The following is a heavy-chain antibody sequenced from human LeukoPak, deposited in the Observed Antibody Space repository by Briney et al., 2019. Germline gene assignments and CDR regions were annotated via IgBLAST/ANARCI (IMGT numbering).Heavy chain of an antibody. CDR1: GFTFSNYA. Sequence: GGSLRLSCTASGFTFSNYAMNWARHAPGKGMDWDSGISGGGGSTSYADSVKGRFTISRDNSRNMLFLQMNSLRAEDTAVYFCAKVPIVGATIGYFDFWGQGTLVTVSS. V-gene: IGHV3-23*01. CDR2: ISGGGGST. D-gene: IGHD1-26*01. CDR3: AKVPIVGATIGYFDF. J-gene: IGHJ4*02.